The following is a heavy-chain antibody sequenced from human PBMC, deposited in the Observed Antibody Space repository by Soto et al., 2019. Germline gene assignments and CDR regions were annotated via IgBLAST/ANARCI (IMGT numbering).Heavy chain of an antibody. J-gene: IGHJ5*02. CDR1: GGSVNRYY. D-gene: IGHD3-3*01. V-gene: IGHV4-34*01. CDR2: TNQTGGT. Sequence: SETLSLTCALYGGSVNRYYCNWMSRPPEKGLEWIGQTNQTGGTHYNPSLKRRVTMSVDTAKNQFTLRLSSVTAADTAIYSWATRITIFGFLLPPFDPWGQGTQVTVSS. CDR3: ATRITIFGFLLPPFDP.